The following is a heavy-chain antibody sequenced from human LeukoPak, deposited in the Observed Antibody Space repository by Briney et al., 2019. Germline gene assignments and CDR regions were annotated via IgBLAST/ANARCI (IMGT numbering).Heavy chain of an antibody. CDR1: GGSIGSSSYY. Sequence: PSETLSLTCTVSGGSIGSSSYYWGWIRQAPGKGLEWIGTSYFDGNTFCNPSLKSRVTLSLDMSKTQFSLRLASVTAADTAIYYCAAENGNFWIGYDYFEDWGQGSLVSVSS. V-gene: IGHV4-39*01. J-gene: IGHJ4*02. CDR3: AAENGNFWIGYDYFED. D-gene: IGHD3-3*01. CDR2: SYFDGNT.